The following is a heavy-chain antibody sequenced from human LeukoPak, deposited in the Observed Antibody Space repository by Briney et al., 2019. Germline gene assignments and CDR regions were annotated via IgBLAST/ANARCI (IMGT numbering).Heavy chain of an antibody. D-gene: IGHD3-3*01. V-gene: IGHV3-15*01. Sequence: PGGSLRLSCAASGFTFSNAWMSWVRQAPGKGLEWVGRIKSKTDGGTTDYAAPVKGRFTISRDDSKNTLYLQMNSLKTEDTAVYYCTTDRMYYDFWSGYGYMDVWGKGTTVIVSS. J-gene: IGHJ6*03. CDR2: IKSKTDGGTT. CDR1: GFTFSNAW. CDR3: TTDRMYYDFWSGYGYMDV.